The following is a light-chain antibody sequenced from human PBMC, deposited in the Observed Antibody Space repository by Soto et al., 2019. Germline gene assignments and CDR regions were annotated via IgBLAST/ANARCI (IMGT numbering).Light chain of an antibody. CDR3: QQSYALVRT. J-gene: IGKJ4*01. Sequence: IQITQSPSSQSSSVEDRVTINCRASHGISTFLNWYQQKPGKAPRLLIYAASRLQSGVPARFSGSGVETDFTLTITSLQPEDFGIYYCQQSYALVRTFGGGTKVDIK. V-gene: IGKV1-39*01. CDR1: HGISTF. CDR2: AAS.